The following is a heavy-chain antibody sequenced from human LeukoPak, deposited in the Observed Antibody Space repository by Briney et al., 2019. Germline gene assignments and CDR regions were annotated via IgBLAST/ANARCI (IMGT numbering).Heavy chain of an antibody. V-gene: IGHV3-74*01. CDR2: INSDGSRT. J-gene: IGHJ4*02. CDR1: GITLSGYW. CDR3: ARDPDLSGYSFFDY. D-gene: IGHD3-22*01. Sequence: GGSLILSCAASGITLSGYWMHWVRQPPGRGLVWVSRINSDGSRTTYADSVKGRFTISRDNAKNTLYLQMNSLRAEDTAVYYCARDPDLSGYSFFDYWGQGTLVTVSS.